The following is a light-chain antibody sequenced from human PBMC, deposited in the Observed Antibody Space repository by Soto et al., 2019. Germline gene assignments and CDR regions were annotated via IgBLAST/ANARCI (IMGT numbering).Light chain of an antibody. CDR2: GNS. Sequence: QSVLTQPPSVCGAPGQRVTISCTGSSSNIGAGYNVHWYQQLPGTAPKLLIYGNSNRPSGVPDRFSGSKSGTSASLAITGLQAEDEAVYYCQSYDSIPSGWVFGGGTKLTVL. CDR3: QSYDSIPSGWV. CDR1: SSNIGAGYN. V-gene: IGLV1-40*01. J-gene: IGLJ3*02.